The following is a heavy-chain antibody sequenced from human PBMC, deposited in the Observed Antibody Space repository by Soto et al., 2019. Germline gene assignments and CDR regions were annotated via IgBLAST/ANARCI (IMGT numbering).Heavy chain of an antibody. Sequence: PGGSLRLSCASSGFNFRNYAMHWVRQAPGKGLEYVSAISSNGDTTYYANSVKGRFTISRDNSKNTVYLQMGGLTTEDMAVYFCARDGGSYALDPWGQGTLVTVSS. CDR2: ISSNGDTT. D-gene: IGHD3-16*01. V-gene: IGHV3-64*01. CDR1: GFNFRNYA. CDR3: ARDGGSYALDP. J-gene: IGHJ5*02.